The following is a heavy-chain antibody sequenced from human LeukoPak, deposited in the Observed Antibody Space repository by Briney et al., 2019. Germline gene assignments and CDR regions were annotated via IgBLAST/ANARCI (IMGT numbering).Heavy chain of an antibody. CDR2: ISGSGGST. D-gene: IGHD3-3*01. CDR3: ATTGSGYYMMANY. J-gene: IGHJ4*02. V-gene: IGHV3-23*01. Sequence: PGGSLRLSCAASGFTFSSYAMSWVRQAPGKGLEWVSAISGSGGSTYYADSVKGRFTISRDNSKNTLYLQMNSLRAEDTAVYYCATTGSGYYMMANYWGQGTLVTVSS. CDR1: GFTFSSYA.